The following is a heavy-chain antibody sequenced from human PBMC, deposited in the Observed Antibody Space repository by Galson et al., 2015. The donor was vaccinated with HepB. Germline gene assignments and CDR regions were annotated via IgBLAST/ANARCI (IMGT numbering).Heavy chain of an antibody. D-gene: IGHD4-17*01. CDR2: INPNSGGT. V-gene: IGHV1-2*02. CDR1: GSTFTGYY. Sequence: SVKVSCKASGSTFTGYYMHWVRQAPGQGLEWMGWINPNSGGTNYAQKFQGRVTMTRDTSISTAYMELSRLRSDDTAVYYCARVPDYGDYGDWYFDLWGRGALVTVSS. J-gene: IGHJ2*01. CDR3: ARVPDYGDYGDWYFDL.